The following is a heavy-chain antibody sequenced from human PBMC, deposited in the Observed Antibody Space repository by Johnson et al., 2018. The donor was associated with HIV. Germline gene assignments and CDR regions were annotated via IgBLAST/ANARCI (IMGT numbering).Heavy chain of an antibody. CDR1: GFTFSSYA. CDR3: ARGPYTWIRGLSLGHHDAFDI. CDR2: ISYDGSNK. V-gene: IGHV3-30-3*01. Sequence: QVQLVESGGGVVQPGRSLRLSCAASGFTFSSYAMHWVRQAPGKGLEWVAVISYDGSNKYYADSVKGRFTISRDNSKNTLYLQMNSLRAEDTAVYYCARGPYTWIRGLSLGHHDAFDIWGQGTMFTVSS. D-gene: IGHD5-18*01. J-gene: IGHJ3*02.